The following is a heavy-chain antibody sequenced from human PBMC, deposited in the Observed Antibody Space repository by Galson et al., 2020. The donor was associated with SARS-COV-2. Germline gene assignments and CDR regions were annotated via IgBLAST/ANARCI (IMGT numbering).Heavy chain of an antibody. CDR3: ARDQYYDFWSGYYPPDY. D-gene: IGHD3-3*01. CDR1: KFTFSSYS. V-gene: IGHV3-21*01. J-gene: IGHJ4*02. CDR2: ISSSSSYI. Sequence: GESLKISCAASKFTFSSYSMNWVRQAPGKGLEWVSSISSSSSYIYYADSVKGRFTISRDNAKNSLYLQMNSLRAEDTAVYYCARDQYYDFWSGYYPPDYWGQGTLVTVSS.